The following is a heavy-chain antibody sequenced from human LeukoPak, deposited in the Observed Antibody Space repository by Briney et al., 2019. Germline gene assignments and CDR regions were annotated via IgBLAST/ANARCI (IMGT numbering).Heavy chain of an antibody. V-gene: IGHV3-48*04. Sequence: PGGSLRLSCAASGFTFSSYSMNWVRQAPGKGLEWVSYISSSSSTIYYADSVKGRFTISRDNAKNSLYLQMNSLRAEDTAVYYCAREDEQDGSGSYFSAYFDYWGQGTLVTVSS. J-gene: IGHJ4*02. D-gene: IGHD3-10*01. CDR2: ISSSSSTI. CDR3: AREDEQDGSGSYFSAYFDY. CDR1: GFTFSSYS.